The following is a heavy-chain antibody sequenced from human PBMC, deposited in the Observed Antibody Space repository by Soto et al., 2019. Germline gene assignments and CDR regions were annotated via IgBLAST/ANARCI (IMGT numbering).Heavy chain of an antibody. J-gene: IGHJ6*02. V-gene: IGHV4-34*01. CDR1: GGSFSGYY. Sequence: PSETLSLTCAVYGGSFSGYYWSWIRQPPGKGLEWIGEINHSGSTNYNPSLKSRVTISVDTSKNQFYLKLSPVTAADTAVYYCARGLSLRYLDWSRAYYGMDVWGQGTTVTVSS. CDR3: ARGLSLRYLDWSRAYYGMDV. D-gene: IGHD3-9*01. CDR2: INHSGST.